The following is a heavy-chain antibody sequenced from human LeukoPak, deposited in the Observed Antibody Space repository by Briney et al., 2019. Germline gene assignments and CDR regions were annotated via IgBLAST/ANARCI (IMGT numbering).Heavy chain of an antibody. CDR2: IRSKANSYAT. Sequence: GGSLRLSCAASGFTFSGSAMHWVRQASGKGLEWVGRIRSKANSYATAYAASVKGRFTISRDDSKNTAYLQMNSLKTEDTAVYYCFSLAYCGGDCYSTSHDAFDIWGQGTMVTVSS. CDR1: GFTFSGSA. J-gene: IGHJ3*02. CDR3: FSLAYCGGDCYSTSHDAFDI. V-gene: IGHV3-73*01. D-gene: IGHD2-21*02.